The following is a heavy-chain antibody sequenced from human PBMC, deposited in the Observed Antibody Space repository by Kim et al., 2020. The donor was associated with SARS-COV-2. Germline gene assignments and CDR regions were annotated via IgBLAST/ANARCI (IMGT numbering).Heavy chain of an antibody. V-gene: IGHV1-69*13. CDR1: GGTFSSYA. D-gene: IGHD3-22*01. CDR2: IIPIFGTA. J-gene: IGHJ4*02. Sequence: SVKVSCKASGGTFSSYAISWVRQAPGQGLEWMGVIIPIFGTANYAQKFQGRVTITADESTSTAYMELSSLRSEDTAVYYCARIGYYDSSGRTTFDYWGQGTLVTVSS. CDR3: ARIGYYDSSGRTTFDY.